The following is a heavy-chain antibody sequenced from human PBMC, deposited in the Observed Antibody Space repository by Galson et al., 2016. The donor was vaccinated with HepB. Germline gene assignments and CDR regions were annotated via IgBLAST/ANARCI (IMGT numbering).Heavy chain of an antibody. J-gene: IGHJ4*02. D-gene: IGHD6-19*01. Sequence: SLRLSCAASGFTFSSYSMNWVRQTPGKGLEWVSYISSSSNAIHYADSVKGRFTISRDNAKNSLYLQMNSLRDEDTAVYYCARVQITSGWYEDYWGQGTLVTVSS. CDR1: GFTFSSYS. V-gene: IGHV3-48*02. CDR3: ARVQITSGWYEDY. CDR2: ISSSSNAI.